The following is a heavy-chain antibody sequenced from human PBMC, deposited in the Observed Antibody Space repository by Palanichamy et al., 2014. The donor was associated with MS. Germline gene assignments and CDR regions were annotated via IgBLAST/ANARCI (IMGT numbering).Heavy chain of an antibody. CDR1: GFTFSSYE. J-gene: IGHJ4*02. Sequence: EVQLVESGGGSVQPGGSLRLSCAASGFTFSSYEMNWVRLAPGRGLEWVSIISSIGTNIHYADSVKGRFTVSRDNAKNSLYLQMNTLRAEDTAVYYCAGGYNSGCHFDLWGQGTLVTVSS. CDR3: AGGYNSGCHFDL. CDR2: ISSIGTNI. V-gene: IGHV3-48*03. D-gene: IGHD5-18*01.